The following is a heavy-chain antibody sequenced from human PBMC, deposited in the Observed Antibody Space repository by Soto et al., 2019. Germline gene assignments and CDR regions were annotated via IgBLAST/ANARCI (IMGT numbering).Heavy chain of an antibody. CDR1: GGSISTNQW. J-gene: IGHJ4*02. CDR3: ARLQPDTSGYYFDH. D-gene: IGHD3-3*01. CDR2: IFHVGST. Sequence: QVHLQESGPGLVKPSGTLSLTCAVSGGSISTNQWWNWVRQAPGKGLVWIGEIFHVGSTNYNPSLKSRVIISVDKSKNQFSLNLSSVTAADTAVYYCARLQPDTSGYYFDHWGQGALVTVSS. V-gene: IGHV4-4*02.